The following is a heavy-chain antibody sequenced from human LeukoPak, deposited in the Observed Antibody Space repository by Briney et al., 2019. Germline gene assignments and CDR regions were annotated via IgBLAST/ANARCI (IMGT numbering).Heavy chain of an antibody. D-gene: IGHD3-16*01. V-gene: IGHV3-7*01. CDR3: ARSFLMSLGELLSGGFDV. CDR2: IQHDGSDQ. Sequence: GGSLRLSCAASGFTFSNYWMSWLRQAPGKGLEWVANIQHDGSDQYYEDSVKGRFTISRDNAKDSLFLQMNSLRVEDTAVYFCARSFLMSLGELLSGGFDVWGQGAMVTVSS. J-gene: IGHJ3*01. CDR1: GFTFSNYW.